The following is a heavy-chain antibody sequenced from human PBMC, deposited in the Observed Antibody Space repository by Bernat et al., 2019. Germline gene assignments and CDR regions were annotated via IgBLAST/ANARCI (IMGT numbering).Heavy chain of an antibody. J-gene: IGHJ3*02. CDR3: ARDSAMGIAVAGEDAFDI. D-gene: IGHD6-19*01. Sequence: EVLLVESGGGLVQPGGSLRLSCAASGFTFSSYEMNWVRQAPGKGLEWVSYISSSGSSIYYADSVSGRFTISRDNAKNSLYLQMDSLRAEDTAVYYCARDSAMGIAVAGEDAFDIWGQGTMVTVSS. CDR1: GFTFSSYE. V-gene: IGHV3-48*03. CDR2: ISSSGSSI.